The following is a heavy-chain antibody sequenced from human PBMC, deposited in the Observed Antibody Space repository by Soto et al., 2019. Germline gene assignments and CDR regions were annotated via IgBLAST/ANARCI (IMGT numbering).Heavy chain of an antibody. Sequence: LSLTCSVSGDSISTVDYFWAWVRQPPGQAPEYIGYIYKSATTYYNPSFESRVAISLDTSKSQFSLNVTSLTAADTAVYFCARGRYCLTGRCFPNWFDSWGQGTLVTVSS. CDR3: ARGRYCLTGRCFPNWFDS. V-gene: IGHV4-30-4*01. D-gene: IGHD2-15*01. CDR2: IYKSATT. CDR1: GDSISTVDYF. J-gene: IGHJ5*01.